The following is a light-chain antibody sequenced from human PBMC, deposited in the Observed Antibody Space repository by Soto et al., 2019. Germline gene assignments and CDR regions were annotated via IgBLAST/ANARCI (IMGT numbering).Light chain of an antibody. J-gene: IGLJ2*01. Sequence: QSVLTQPPSSSGTPGQRVTISCSGSSCNIGVNTVNWYQQFPGTAPKLLLRNNDQRPSGVPDRFSGSKSGTSASLAISALQSEDEADYYCAAWDDRLSGVVIGGGTKLTVL. CDR3: AAWDDRLSGVV. V-gene: IGLV1-44*01. CDR2: NND. CDR1: SCNIGVNT.